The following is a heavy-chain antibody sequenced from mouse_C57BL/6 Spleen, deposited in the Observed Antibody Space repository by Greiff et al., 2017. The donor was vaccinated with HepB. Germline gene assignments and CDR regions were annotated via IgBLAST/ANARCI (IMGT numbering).Heavy chain of an antibody. CDR1: GFTFSSYT. CDR3: ARQLRLPGAMDY. D-gene: IGHD3-2*02. V-gene: IGHV5-9*01. J-gene: IGHJ4*01. Sequence: EVQLVESGGGLVKPGGSLKLSCAASGFTFSSYTMSWVRQTPEKRLEWVATISGGGGNTYYPDSVKGRFTISRDNAKNTLYLQMSSLRSEDTALYYCARQLRLPGAMDYWGQGTSVTVSS. CDR2: ISGGGGNT.